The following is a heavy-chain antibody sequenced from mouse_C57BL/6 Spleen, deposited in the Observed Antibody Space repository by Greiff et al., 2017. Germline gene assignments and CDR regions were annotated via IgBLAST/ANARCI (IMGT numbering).Heavy chain of an antibody. CDR2: INPNNGGT. CDR3: ARRGYGSSSAYYFDY. D-gene: IGHD1-1*01. V-gene: IGHV1-18*01. CDR1: GYTFTDYN. Sequence: VQLQQSGPELVKPGASVKIPCKASGYTFTDYNMDWVKQSHGKSLEWIGDINPNNGGTIYNQKFKGKATLTVDKSSSTAYMELRSLTSEDTAVYYCARRGYGSSSAYYFDYWGQGTTLTVSS. J-gene: IGHJ2*01.